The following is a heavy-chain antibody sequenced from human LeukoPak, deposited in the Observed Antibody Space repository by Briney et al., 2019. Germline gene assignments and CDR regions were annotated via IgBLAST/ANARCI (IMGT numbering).Heavy chain of an antibody. CDR3: AKGRYRLIDY. D-gene: IGHD5-18*01. CDR1: GFTFDDYA. V-gene: IGHV3-43*02. J-gene: IGHJ4*02. CDR2: ISGDGGST. Sequence: PGGSLRLSCAASGFTFDDYAMHWVCQAPGKGLEWVSLISGDGGSTYYADSVRGRFTISRDNSKNSLYLQMNSLRTEDTALYYCAKGRYRLIDYWGQGTLVTVSS.